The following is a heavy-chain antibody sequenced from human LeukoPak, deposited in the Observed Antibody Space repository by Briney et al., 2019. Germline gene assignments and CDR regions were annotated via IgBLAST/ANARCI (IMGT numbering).Heavy chain of an antibody. J-gene: IGHJ4*02. CDR3: AKEIIAATTVQGFDY. CDR2: ISYDGSNK. Sequence: PGGSLRLSCAASGFTFSSYAMHWVRQAPGKGLEWVAVISYDGSNKYYADSVKGRFTISRDNPKNTLYLQMNSLRAEDTAVYYCAKEIIAATTVQGFDYWGQGTLVTVSS. D-gene: IGHD2-15*01. V-gene: IGHV3-30-3*02. CDR1: GFTFSSYA.